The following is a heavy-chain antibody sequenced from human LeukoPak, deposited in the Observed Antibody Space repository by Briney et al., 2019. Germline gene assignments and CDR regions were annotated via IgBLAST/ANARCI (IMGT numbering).Heavy chain of an antibody. V-gene: IGHV3-21*04. CDR2: ISSSSSYI. J-gene: IGHJ4*02. CDR3: AKGPVVVPAAPDY. D-gene: IGHD2-2*01. CDR1: GFTFSSYS. Sequence: RGSLRLSCAASGFTFSSYSMNWVRQAPGKGLEWVSSISSSSSYIYYADSVKGRFTISRDNAKNSLYLQMNSLRAEDTAVYYCAKGPVVVPAAPDYWGQGTLVTVSS.